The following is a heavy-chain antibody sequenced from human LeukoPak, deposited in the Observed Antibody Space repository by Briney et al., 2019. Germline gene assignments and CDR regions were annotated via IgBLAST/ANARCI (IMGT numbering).Heavy chain of an antibody. CDR3: ARELRYDNSDSGAF. J-gene: IGHJ3*01. D-gene: IGHD3-22*01. Sequence: SETLSLTCTVSGGSISSYYWSWIRQPPGKGLEWIGYIYYSGSTTYNPSLKSRVTISIDTSKNQFSLKLSSVTAADTAVYYCARELRYDNSDSGAFWGQGTVVTVSS. V-gene: IGHV4-59*12. CDR2: IYYSGST. CDR1: GGSISSYY.